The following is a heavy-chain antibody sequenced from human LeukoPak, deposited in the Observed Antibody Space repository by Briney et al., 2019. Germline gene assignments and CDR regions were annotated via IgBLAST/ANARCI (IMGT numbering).Heavy chain of an antibody. Sequence: PSETLSLTCAVYGGSFSGYYWSWIRQPPGKGLEWIGEINHSGSTNYNPSLKSRVTISVDTSKNQFSLKLSSVTAADTAVYYCARGVMVRGVIMGYYYYGMDVWGQGTTVTVSS. CDR3: ARGVMVRGVIMGYYYYGMDV. CDR1: GGSFSGYY. J-gene: IGHJ6*02. V-gene: IGHV4-34*01. CDR2: INHSGST. D-gene: IGHD3-10*01.